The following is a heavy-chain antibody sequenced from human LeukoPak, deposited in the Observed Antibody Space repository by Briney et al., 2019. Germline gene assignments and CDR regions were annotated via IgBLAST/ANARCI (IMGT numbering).Heavy chain of an antibody. V-gene: IGHV1-8*01. D-gene: IGHD2-8*01. CDR3: ARVRRGVPIYDAFDI. Sequence: ASVKVSCKASRYTFTSYDINWVRQATGQGLEWMGWMNPNSGNTGYAQKFQGRVTMTRNTSISTAYMELSSLRSEDTAVYYCARVRRGVPIYDAFDIWGQGTMVTVSS. CDR1: RYTFTSYD. CDR2: MNPNSGNT. J-gene: IGHJ3*02.